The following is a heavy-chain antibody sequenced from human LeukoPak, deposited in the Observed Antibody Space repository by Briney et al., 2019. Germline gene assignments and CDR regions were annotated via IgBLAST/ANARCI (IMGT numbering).Heavy chain of an antibody. CDR2: IYSSGSA. CDR3: ARGRFGLSLDY. CDR1: GFTVSSSY. D-gene: IGHD3-16*01. J-gene: IGHJ4*02. Sequence: GGSLGLSCAASGFTVSSSYMSWVRQAPGKGLEWVSFIYSSGSAYYADSVRGRFTISRDNSNNTLYLQMNSLRVEDTAVYYCARGRFGLSLDYWGQGTLVTVSS. V-gene: IGHV3-66*01.